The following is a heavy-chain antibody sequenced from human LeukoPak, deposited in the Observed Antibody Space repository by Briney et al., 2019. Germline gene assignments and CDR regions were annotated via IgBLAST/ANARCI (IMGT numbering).Heavy chain of an antibody. Sequence: ASVKVSCKASGYTFTSYDINWVRQATGQGLEWMGWMNPNSGNTGYAQKFQGRVTMTRNTSISTAYMELSSLRSEDTAVYYCARVGENRAYSGSYYRFDYWGQGTLVTVSS. CDR3: ARVGENRAYSGSYYRFDY. D-gene: IGHD1-26*01. J-gene: IGHJ4*02. CDR1: GYTFTSYD. CDR2: MNPNSGNT. V-gene: IGHV1-8*01.